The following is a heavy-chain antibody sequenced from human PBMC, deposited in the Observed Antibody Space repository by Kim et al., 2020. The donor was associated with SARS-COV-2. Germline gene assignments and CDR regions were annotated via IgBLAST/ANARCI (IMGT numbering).Heavy chain of an antibody. V-gene: IGHV4-31*03. Sequence: SETLSLTCTVSGGSISSGGYYWSWIRQHPGKGLEWIGYIYYSGSTYYNPSLKSRVTISVDTSKNQFSLKLSSVTAADTAVYYCARGNDSTGGGMDVWGQGTTVTVSS. D-gene: IGHD3-3*01. CDR1: GGSISSGGYY. J-gene: IGHJ6*02. CDR2: IYYSGST. CDR3: ARGNDSTGGGMDV.